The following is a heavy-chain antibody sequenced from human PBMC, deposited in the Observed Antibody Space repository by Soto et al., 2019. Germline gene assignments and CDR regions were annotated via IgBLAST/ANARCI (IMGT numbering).Heavy chain of an antibody. Sequence: GGSLRLSCAASGFTFSSYGMHWVRQAPGKGLEWVAVIWYDGSNKYYADSVKGRFTISRDNSKNTLYLQMNSLRAEDTAVYYCARAARDYYGSGSYPTHFDYWGQGTLVTVSS. CDR1: GFTFSSYG. D-gene: IGHD3-10*01. CDR2: IWYDGSNK. CDR3: ARAARDYYGSGSYPTHFDY. J-gene: IGHJ4*02. V-gene: IGHV3-33*01.